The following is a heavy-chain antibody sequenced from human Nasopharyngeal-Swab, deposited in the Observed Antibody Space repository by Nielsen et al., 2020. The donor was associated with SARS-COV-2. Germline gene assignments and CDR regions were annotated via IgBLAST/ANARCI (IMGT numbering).Heavy chain of an antibody. Sequence: GGSLRLSCAASGFIFTNFWMTWVRQAPGKGLEWVANIKQDGSEKYYVDSVKGRFTISRDNAKNSLYLQMNSLRAEDTAVYYCARQVAARRADYWGQGTLVTVSS. D-gene: IGHD6-6*01. V-gene: IGHV3-7*01. CDR2: IKQDGSEK. CDR3: ARQVAARRADY. CDR1: GFIFTNFW. J-gene: IGHJ4*02.